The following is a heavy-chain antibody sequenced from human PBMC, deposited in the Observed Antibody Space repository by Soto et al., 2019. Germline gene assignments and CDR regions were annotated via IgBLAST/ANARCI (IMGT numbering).Heavy chain of an antibody. CDR3: ARGNLVRGVDY. J-gene: IGHJ4*02. Sequence: PSETLSLTCAVYGESFSRYYWSWIRQPPGKGLEWIGEINHSGSTNYNPSLKSRVTISVDTSKNQFSLKLSSVTAADTAVYYCARGNLVRGVDYWGQGTLVTVSS. D-gene: IGHD3-10*01. V-gene: IGHV4-34*01. CDR2: INHSGST. CDR1: GESFSRYY.